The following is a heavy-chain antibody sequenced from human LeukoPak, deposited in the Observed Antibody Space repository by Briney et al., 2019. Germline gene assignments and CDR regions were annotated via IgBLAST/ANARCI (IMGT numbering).Heavy chain of an antibody. CDR2: IYYSGST. J-gene: IGHJ6*02. Sequence: SETLSLTCTVSGGSISSYYWSWIRQPPGKGLEWIGYIYYSGSTNYNPSLKSRVTISVDTSKNQFSLKLSSVTAADTAVYYCARWHHYDSSGYYYYYYGMDVWGQGTTVTVSS. CDR3: ARWHHYDSSGYYYYYYGMDV. CDR1: GGSISSYY. V-gene: IGHV4-59*08. D-gene: IGHD3-22*01.